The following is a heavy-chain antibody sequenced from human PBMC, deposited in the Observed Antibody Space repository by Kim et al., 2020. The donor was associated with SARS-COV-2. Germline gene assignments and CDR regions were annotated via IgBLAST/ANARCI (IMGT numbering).Heavy chain of an antibody. D-gene: IGHD1-1*01. CDR2: IAPGGGGI. Sequence: ASVKVSCKTSGYSFTTYFVHWVRQAPGQGLEWVGRIAPGGGGIHYAKTFLDRVTMTRDTSTTTVYMELSSLTSDDTALYFCPREAPGTCYFDYWGPGSLV. CDR3: PREAPGTCYFDY. CDR1: GYSFTTYF. J-gene: IGHJ4*01. V-gene: IGHV1-46*01.